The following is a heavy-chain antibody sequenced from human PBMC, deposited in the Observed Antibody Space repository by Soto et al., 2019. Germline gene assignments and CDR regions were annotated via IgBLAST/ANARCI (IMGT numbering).Heavy chain of an antibody. CDR1: GYTFTSYA. D-gene: IGHD4-17*01. Sequence: ASVKVSCKASGYTFTSYAMHWVRQAPGQRLEWMGWINAGNGNTKYSQKLQGRVTITTDTSTSTAYMELSSLRSDDTAVYYCARDGTTVTDKSFDIWGQGTMVTVSS. J-gene: IGHJ3*02. CDR3: ARDGTTVTDKSFDI. CDR2: INAGNGNT. V-gene: IGHV1-3*01.